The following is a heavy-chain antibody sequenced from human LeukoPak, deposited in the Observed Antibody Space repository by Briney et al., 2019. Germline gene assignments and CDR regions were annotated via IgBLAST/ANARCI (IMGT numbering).Heavy chain of an antibody. CDR2: ISSSSSTI. J-gene: IGHJ5*02. V-gene: IGHV3-48*01. Sequence: PGGSLRLSCAASGFTFSSYSMNWVRQAPGKGLEWVSYISSSSSTIYYADSVKGRFTISRDNAKNSLYLQMNSLRAEDTAVYYCARDGTSYYHFWSGPLWGPDNWFDPWGQGTLVTVSS. CDR3: ARDGTSYYHFWSGPLWGPDNWFDP. D-gene: IGHD3-3*01. CDR1: GFTFSSYS.